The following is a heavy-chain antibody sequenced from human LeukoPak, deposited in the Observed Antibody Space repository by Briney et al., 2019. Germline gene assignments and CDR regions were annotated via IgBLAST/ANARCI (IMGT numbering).Heavy chain of an antibody. J-gene: IGHJ4*02. V-gene: IGHV3-21*06. CDR3: ARGGELERRSLHYLDY. Sequence: GGSLRLSCAASGCTFSSYSMNWVRQAPGKGLEWVSFMSSSSSSIYYADSVKGRFTISRDNAKNSLYLQMNSLRAEDTAVYYCARGGELERRSLHYLDYWGQGTLVTVSS. CDR1: GCTFSSYS. D-gene: IGHD1-1*01. CDR2: MSSSSSSI.